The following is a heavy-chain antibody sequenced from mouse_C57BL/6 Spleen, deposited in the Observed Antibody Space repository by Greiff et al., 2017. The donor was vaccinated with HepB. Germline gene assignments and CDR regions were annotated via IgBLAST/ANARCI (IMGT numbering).Heavy chain of an antibody. V-gene: IGHV1-50*01. CDR2: IDPSDSYT. Sequence: VKLQQPGAELVKPGASVKLSCKASGYTFTSYWMQWVKQRPGQGLEWIGEIDPSDSYTNYNQKFKGKATLTVDTSSSTAYMQLSSLTSEDSAVYYCASLITTVVASVRYFDYWGQGTTLTVSS. J-gene: IGHJ2*01. CDR1: GYTFTSYW. CDR3: ASLITTVVASVRYFDY. D-gene: IGHD1-1*01.